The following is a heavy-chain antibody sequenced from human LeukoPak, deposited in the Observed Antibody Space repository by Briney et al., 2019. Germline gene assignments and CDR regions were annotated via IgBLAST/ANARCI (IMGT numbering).Heavy chain of an antibody. J-gene: IGHJ6*03. D-gene: IGHD2-2*01. CDR3: AIRIRGVPDNYYYYMDV. CDR1: GGTFSSYA. Sequence: LVKVSCKASGGTFSSYAISWVRQAPGQGLEWMGGIIPIFGTANYAQKFQGRVTITADESTSTAYMELSSLRSEDTAVYYCAIRIRGVPDNYYYYMDVWGKGTTVTVSS. CDR2: IIPIFGTA. V-gene: IGHV1-69*13.